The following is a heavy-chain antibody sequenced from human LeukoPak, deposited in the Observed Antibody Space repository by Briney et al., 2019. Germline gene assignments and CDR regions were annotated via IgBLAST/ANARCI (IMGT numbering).Heavy chain of an antibody. Sequence: GGSLRLSCAASGFTFSSYGMHWVRQAPGKGLEWVAVISYDGSNKYYADSVKGRFTISRDNSKNTLYLQMNSLRAEDTAVYYCAKDLQLSLSGHYYGSASSREYYYYYYGMDVWGQGTTVTVSS. V-gene: IGHV3-30*18. J-gene: IGHJ6*02. D-gene: IGHD3-10*01. CDR3: AKDLQLSLSGHYYGSASSREYYYYYYGMDV. CDR1: GFTFSSYG. CDR2: ISYDGSNK.